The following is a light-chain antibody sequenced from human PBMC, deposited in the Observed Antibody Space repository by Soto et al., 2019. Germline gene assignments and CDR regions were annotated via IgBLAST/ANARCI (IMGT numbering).Light chain of an antibody. CDR2: EVN. J-gene: IGLJ1*01. Sequence: QSALTQPPSASGSPGQSVTISCTGTSSEVGAYNYVSWYQQHPGKAPKLMIYEVNKRPSGVPDRFSGSKSGNTASLTVSGLQPDDEADYYCSSYAGSNNLGVFGTGTKVTVL. CDR3: SSYAGSNNLGV. V-gene: IGLV2-8*01. CDR1: SSEVGAYNY.